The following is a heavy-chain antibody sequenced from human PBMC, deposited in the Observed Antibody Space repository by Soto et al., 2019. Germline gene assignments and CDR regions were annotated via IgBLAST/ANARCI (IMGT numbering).Heavy chain of an antibody. Sequence: QVQLQESGPGLVKPSETLSLTCSVSGDSVSSGRYYWSWIRQPPGKRLEWIGYIYQSGSSYYNPSLNSRVSILLDTSKNQFSLRLRSVTAADTALYYCASDYYHSPNSMDVGGQGTTVTVSS. D-gene: IGHD3-10*01. CDR2: IYQSGSS. CDR3: ASDYYHSPNSMDV. CDR1: GDSVSSGRYY. V-gene: IGHV4-61*01. J-gene: IGHJ6*02.